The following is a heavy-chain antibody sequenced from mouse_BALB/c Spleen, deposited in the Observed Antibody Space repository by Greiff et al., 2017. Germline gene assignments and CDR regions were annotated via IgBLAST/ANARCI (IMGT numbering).Heavy chain of an antibody. D-gene: IGHD2-14*01. Sequence: QVQLKQSGPGLVAPSQSLSITCTVSGFSLTSYGVHWVRQPPGKGLEWLGVIWAGGSTNYNSALMSRLSISKDNSKSQVFLKMNSLQTDDTAMYYCAREGRYDEFAYWGQGTLVTVSA. CDR1: GFSLTSYG. CDR3: AREGRYDEFAY. J-gene: IGHJ3*01. V-gene: IGHV2-9*02. CDR2: IWAGGST.